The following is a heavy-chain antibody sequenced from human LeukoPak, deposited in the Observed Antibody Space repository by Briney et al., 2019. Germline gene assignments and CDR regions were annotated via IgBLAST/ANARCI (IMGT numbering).Heavy chain of an antibody. V-gene: IGHV1-69*05. J-gene: IGHJ4*02. CDR2: IIPIFGTA. CDR3: AREADLYGSGSSYFDY. Sequence: GASVKVSCKASGGTFSSYAISWVRQAPGQGLEWMGGIIPIFGTANYAQKLQGRVTMTTDTSTSTAYMELRSLRSDDTAVYYCAREADLYGSGSSYFDYWGQGTLVTVSS. CDR1: GGTFSSYA. D-gene: IGHD3-10*01.